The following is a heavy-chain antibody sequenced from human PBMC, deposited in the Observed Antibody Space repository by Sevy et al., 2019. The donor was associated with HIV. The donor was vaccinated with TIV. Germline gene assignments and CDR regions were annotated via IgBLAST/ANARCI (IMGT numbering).Heavy chain of an antibody. CDR2: ISSSSSTI. V-gene: IGHV3-48*02. Sequence: GGSLRLSCAASGFTFSSYSMNWVRQAPGKGLEWVSYISSSSSTIYYADSVKGRFTISRDNAKNSLYLQMNSLRDEDTAVYYCARRKYYDSTGYYPSDAFDIWGQGTMVTVSS. D-gene: IGHD3-22*01. J-gene: IGHJ3*02. CDR3: ARRKYYDSTGYYPSDAFDI. CDR1: GFTFSSYS.